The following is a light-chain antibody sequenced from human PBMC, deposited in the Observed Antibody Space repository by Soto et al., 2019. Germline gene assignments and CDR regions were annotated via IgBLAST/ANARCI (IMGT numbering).Light chain of an antibody. CDR3: QQFGNSRYT. J-gene: IGKJ5*01. Sequence: EIVLTQSPGTLSLSPGERATLSCRASQSLSSDYLAWYQQIPGQAPRVVTYGASTRATGIPDRFSGSGSGTDFTLTISRLEPEDFAVYYCQQFGNSRYTFGQGTRLEIK. CDR1: QSLSSDY. V-gene: IGKV3-20*01. CDR2: GAS.